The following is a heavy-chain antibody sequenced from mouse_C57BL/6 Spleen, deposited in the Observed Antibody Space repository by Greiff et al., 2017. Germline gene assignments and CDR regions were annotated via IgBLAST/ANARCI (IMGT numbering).Heavy chain of an antibody. CDR1: GYAFSSYW. Sequence: QVQLQQSGAELVKPGASVKISCKASGYAFSSYWMNWVKQRPGKGLEWIGQLYPGDGDTNYNGKFKGKATLTADKSSSTAYMQLSSLTSEDSAVYFCARAGDGYYDYAMDYWGQGTSVTVSS. CDR3: ARAGDGYYDYAMDY. D-gene: IGHD2-3*01. CDR2: LYPGDGDT. V-gene: IGHV1-80*01. J-gene: IGHJ4*01.